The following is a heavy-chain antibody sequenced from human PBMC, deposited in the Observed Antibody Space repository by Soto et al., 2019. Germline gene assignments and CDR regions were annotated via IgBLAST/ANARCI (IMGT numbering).Heavy chain of an antibody. CDR3: ARGHSEHDS. J-gene: IGHJ4*02. Sequence: GASLKISCKGSGYSFSTNWIGWVRQEPGKGLEWMAIIYPTDYDTRYSPSFQGQVTISADKSINTAYLRWSSLKASDTAIYGCARGHSEHDSLGQVTQVTVSS. V-gene: IGHV5-51*01. CDR1: GYSFSTNW. CDR2: IYPTDYDT. D-gene: IGHD6-13*01.